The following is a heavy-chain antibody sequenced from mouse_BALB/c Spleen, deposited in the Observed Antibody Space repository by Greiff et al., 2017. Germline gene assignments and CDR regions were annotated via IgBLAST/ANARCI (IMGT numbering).Heavy chain of an antibody. J-gene: IGHJ4*01. CDR3: ARDDYPYYYAMDY. CDR2: ISSGSSTI. Sequence: EVQLQESGGGLVQPGGSRKLSCAASGFTFSSFGMHWVRQAPEKGLEWVAYISSGSSTIYYADTVKGRFTISRDNPKNTLFLQMTSLRSEDTAMYYCARDDYPYYYAMDYWGQGTSVTVSS. D-gene: IGHD2-4*01. CDR1: GFTFSSFG. V-gene: IGHV5-17*02.